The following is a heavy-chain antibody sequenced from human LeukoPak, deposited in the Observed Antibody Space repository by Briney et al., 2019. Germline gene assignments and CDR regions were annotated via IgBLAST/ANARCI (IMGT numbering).Heavy chain of an antibody. D-gene: IGHD3-22*01. CDR1: GGSISSYY. V-gene: IGHV4-4*07. J-gene: IGHJ6*03. CDR3: ARVILVSSGYYRQHYYYYYMDV. CDR2: IYTSGST. Sequence: PSETLSLTCTASGGSISSYYWSWIRQPAGKGLEWIGRIYTSGSTNYNPSLKSRVTMSVDTSKNQFSLKLSSGTAADTAVYYCARVILVSSGYYRQHYYYYYMDVWGKGTTVTVSS.